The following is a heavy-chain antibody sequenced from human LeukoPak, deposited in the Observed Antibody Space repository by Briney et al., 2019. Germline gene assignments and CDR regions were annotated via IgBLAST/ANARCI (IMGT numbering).Heavy chain of an antibody. J-gene: IGHJ4*02. V-gene: IGHV4-39*01. CDR1: GGSISSYY. CDR2: IYYSGST. Sequence: PSETLSLTCTVSGGSISSYYWSWIRQPPGKGLEWIGSIYYSGSTYYNPSLKSRVTISVDTSKNQFSLKLSSVTAADTAVYYCASRSYYYGSGSYYNMVIDYWGQGTLVTVSS. D-gene: IGHD3-10*01. CDR3: ASRSYYYGSGSYYNMVIDY.